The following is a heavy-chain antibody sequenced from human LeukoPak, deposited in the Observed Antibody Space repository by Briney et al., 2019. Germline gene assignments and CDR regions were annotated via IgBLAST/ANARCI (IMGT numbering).Heavy chain of an antibody. V-gene: IGHV4-59*08. D-gene: IGHD4-17*01. CDR3: ARHAPMTTYDY. J-gene: IGHJ4*02. CDR2: VYYSGST. CDR1: GGSISSYY. Sequence: SETLSLTCTVSGGSISSYYWSWIRQPPGKGLEWIGYVYYSGSTDYNPSLKSRVTISVDTSKNQFSLRVSSVTAADTAVYYCARHAPMTTYDYWGQGTLVTVSS.